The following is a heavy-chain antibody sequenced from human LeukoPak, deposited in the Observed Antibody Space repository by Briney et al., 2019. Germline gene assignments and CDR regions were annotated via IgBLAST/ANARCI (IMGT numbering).Heavy chain of an antibody. CDR3: ARDMGFGELFFDY. CDR2: INPNSGGT. V-gene: IGHV1-2*02. D-gene: IGHD3-10*01. CDR1: GYTFTSYD. J-gene: IGHJ4*02. Sequence: GASVKVSCKASGYTFTSYDINWVRQATGQGLEWMGWINPNSGGTNHAQKFQGRVTMTRDTSISTAYMELSRLRSDDTAVYYCARDMGFGELFFDYWGQGTLVTVSS.